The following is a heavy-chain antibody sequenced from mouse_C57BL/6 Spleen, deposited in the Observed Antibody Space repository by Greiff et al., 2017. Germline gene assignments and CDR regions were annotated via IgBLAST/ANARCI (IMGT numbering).Heavy chain of an antibody. CDR1: GFTFTDYY. J-gene: IGHJ2*01. CDR2: IRNKANGYTT. Sequence: EVKLVESGGGLVQPGGSLSLSCAASGFTFTDYYMSWVRQPPGKALEWLGFIRNKANGYTTEYSASVKGRFTISRDNSQSILYLQMNALRAKDRATYYCARFAEQLRLDYWGQGTTLTVSS. V-gene: IGHV7-3*01. CDR3: ARFAEQLRLDY. D-gene: IGHD3-2*02.